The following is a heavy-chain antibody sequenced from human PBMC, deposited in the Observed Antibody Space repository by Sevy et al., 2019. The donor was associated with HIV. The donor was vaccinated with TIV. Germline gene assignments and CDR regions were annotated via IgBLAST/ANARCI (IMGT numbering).Heavy chain of an antibody. V-gene: IGHV3-48*03. J-gene: IGHJ5*02. D-gene: IGHD1-26*01. CDR1: GFTLSTYE. CDR3: ARGPGPSDSGDWFDP. Sequence: GGSLRLSCAASGFTLSTYEMNWVRQAPGKGLEWVSYITSSGSTLYSADSVKGRFTISRDTAKSSLYLQMNSLRAEDTAVYYCARGPGPSDSGDWFDPWGQGTLVTVSS. CDR2: ITSSGSTL.